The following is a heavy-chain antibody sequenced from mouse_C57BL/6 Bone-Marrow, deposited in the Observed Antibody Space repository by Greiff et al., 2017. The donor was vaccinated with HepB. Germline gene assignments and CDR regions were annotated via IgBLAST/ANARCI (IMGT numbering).Heavy chain of an antibody. V-gene: IGHV1-85*01. D-gene: IGHD2-4*01. J-gene: IGHJ3*01. CDR3: ARRGYDYGAWFAY. CDR1: GYTFTSYD. Sequence: VQLQESGPELVKPGASVKLSCKASGYTFTSYDINWVKQRPGQGLEWIGWIYPRDGSTKYNEKFKGKATLTVDKASSTAYMELHSLTSEDSAVYFCARRGYDYGAWFAYWGQGTLVTVSA. CDR2: IYPRDGST.